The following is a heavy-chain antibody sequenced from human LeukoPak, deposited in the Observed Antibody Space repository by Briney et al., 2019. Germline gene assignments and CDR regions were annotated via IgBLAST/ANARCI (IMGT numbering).Heavy chain of an antibody. D-gene: IGHD3-22*01. CDR1: GYTFNNHY. J-gene: IGHJ4*02. V-gene: IGHV1-46*02. Sequence: ASVKVSCKASGYTFNNHYMYWVRQAPGQGLEWMGVINPSGGSTSYAQKFQGRVTMTRDTSTRTVYMEVNSLRSEDTAVYYCATESPDHNDSSGYCYGYWGQGTLVTVSS. CDR2: INPSGGST. CDR3: ATESPDHNDSSGYCYGY.